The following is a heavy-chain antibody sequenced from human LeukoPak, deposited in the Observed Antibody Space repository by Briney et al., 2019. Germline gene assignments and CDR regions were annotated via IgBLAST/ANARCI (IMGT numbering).Heavy chain of an antibody. CDR3: ARGRPHGNDY. V-gene: IGHV3-74*01. D-gene: IGHD4-23*01. CDR1: GFTFSSYW. Sequence: GGSLRLSCAASGFTFSSYWMNWVRQAPGKGLVWVSRVASDGSSTTYADSVKGRFSISRDNAKNTLYLQMNSLRVEDTAVYYCARGRPHGNDYWGQGTLVTVSS. J-gene: IGHJ4*02. CDR2: VASDGSST.